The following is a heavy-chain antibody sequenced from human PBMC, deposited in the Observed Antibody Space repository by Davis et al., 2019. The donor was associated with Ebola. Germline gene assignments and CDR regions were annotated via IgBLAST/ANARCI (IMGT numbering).Heavy chain of an antibody. CDR2: IIPIFDTP. CDR1: GGSFSSHP. CDR3: AQDFDGGTYYFDY. Sequence: SVKVSCKTSGGSFSSHPISWVRQAPRQGLEWMGGIIPIFDTPHYAQKFQGRITINADASTSTAYMELSSLRSEDTATYFCAQDFDGGTYYFDYWGPGTPVTVSS. J-gene: IGHJ4*02. D-gene: IGHD3-9*01. V-gene: IGHV1-69*13.